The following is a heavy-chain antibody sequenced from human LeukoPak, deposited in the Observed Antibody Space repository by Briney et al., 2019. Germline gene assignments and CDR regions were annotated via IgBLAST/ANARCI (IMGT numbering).Heavy chain of an antibody. D-gene: IGHD3-22*01. CDR3: ARSYYDSSGHPWFDP. J-gene: IGHJ5*02. V-gene: IGHV1-69*06. Sequence: ASVKVSCKASGGTFSSYAISWVRQAPGQGLEWMGGIIPIFGTANYAQKFQGRVTITADKSTSTAYMELSSLRSEDTAVYYCARSYYDSSGHPWFDPWGQGTLVTVSS. CDR2: IIPIFGTA. CDR1: GGTFSSYA.